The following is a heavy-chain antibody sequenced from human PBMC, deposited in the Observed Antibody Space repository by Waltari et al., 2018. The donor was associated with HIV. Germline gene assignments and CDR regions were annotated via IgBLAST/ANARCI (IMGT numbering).Heavy chain of an antibody. V-gene: IGHV4-30-4*08. J-gene: IGHJ3*02. Sequence: QVQLQESGPGLVKPSQTLSLTCTVSGGSVSSRDYYWNWIRRPPGKGLEWIGYIYYNENTYYNPSLKSRLTISLDRSKSQFSLKLSSVTAADTAVYYCARSRHDYYDSSGYYRGAFDIWGQGTMVPVSS. CDR2: IYYNENT. D-gene: IGHD3-22*01. CDR1: GGSVSSRDYY. CDR3: ARSRHDYYDSSGYYRGAFDI.